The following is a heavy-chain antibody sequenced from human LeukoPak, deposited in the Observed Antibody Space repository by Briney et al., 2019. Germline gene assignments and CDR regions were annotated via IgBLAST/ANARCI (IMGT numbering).Heavy chain of an antibody. J-gene: IGHJ4*02. CDR3: ARDHGWDYYDSSGGEDY. D-gene: IGHD3-22*01. V-gene: IGHV3-48*03. CDR1: GFTFSSYE. Sequence: GGSLRLSCAASGFTFSSYEMNWVRQAPGKGLGWVSYISRSGSPIYYADSVKGRFTIYRDNAKNSLYLQMNSLRAEDTAVYYCARDHGWDYYDSSGGEDYWGQGTLVTVSS. CDR2: ISRSGSPI.